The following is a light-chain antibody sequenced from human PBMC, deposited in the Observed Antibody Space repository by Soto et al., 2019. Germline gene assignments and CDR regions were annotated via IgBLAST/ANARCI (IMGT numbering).Light chain of an antibody. V-gene: IGKV3-20*01. CDR1: QSVNSNF. Sequence: EIVLTQSPGTLSLSPGERATLSCRASQSVNSNFLAWYQQKPGQAPRLLIFGASNRATGIPDRFSGRGSGTDFALTISRLEPEDFVVYYCQQYGSSPGTFGRGTRLEIK. J-gene: IGKJ5*01. CDR3: QQYGSSPGT. CDR2: GAS.